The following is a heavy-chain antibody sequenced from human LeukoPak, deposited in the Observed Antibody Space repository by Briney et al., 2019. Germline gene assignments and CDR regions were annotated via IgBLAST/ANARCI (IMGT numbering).Heavy chain of an antibody. D-gene: IGHD3-9*01. Sequence: GGSLRLSCAASGFTFSSYAMSWVRQAPGKGLEWVSAISGSGGSTYHADSVKGRFTISRDNSKNTLYLQMNSLRAEDTAVYYCARDGHYDILTGYFQDWGQGTLVTVSS. V-gene: IGHV3-23*01. J-gene: IGHJ1*01. CDR2: ISGSGGST. CDR3: ARDGHYDILTGYFQD. CDR1: GFTFSSYA.